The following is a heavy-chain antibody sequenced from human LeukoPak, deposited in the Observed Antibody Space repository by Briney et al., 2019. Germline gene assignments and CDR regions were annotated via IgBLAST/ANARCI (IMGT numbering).Heavy chain of an antibody. CDR1: GGSISSSYYY. D-gene: IGHD6-13*01. CDR2: IYYSGST. V-gene: IGHV4-39*01. Sequence: SETLSLTCIVSGGSISSSYYYWGWIRQPPGKGLEWIGSIYYSGSTYYNPSLKSRVTISVDTSKNQFSLRLSSVTAVDTAAYYCAGTSLSFSSSWFVFDFWGQGTLVTVSS. CDR3: AGTSLSFSSSWFVFDF. J-gene: IGHJ4*02.